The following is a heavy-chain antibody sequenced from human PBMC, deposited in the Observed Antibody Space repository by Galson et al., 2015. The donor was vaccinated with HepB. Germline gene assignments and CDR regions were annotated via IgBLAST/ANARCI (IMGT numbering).Heavy chain of an antibody. Sequence: SVKVSCKASGGTFSSYAISWVRQAPGQGLEWMGRIIPILGIANYAQKFQGRVTITADKSTSTAYMELSSLRSEDTAVYYCARAPIAVAGSWFDPWGQGTLVTVSS. J-gene: IGHJ5*02. V-gene: IGHV1-69*04. D-gene: IGHD6-19*01. CDR1: GGTFSSYA. CDR3: ARAPIAVAGSWFDP. CDR2: IIPILGIA.